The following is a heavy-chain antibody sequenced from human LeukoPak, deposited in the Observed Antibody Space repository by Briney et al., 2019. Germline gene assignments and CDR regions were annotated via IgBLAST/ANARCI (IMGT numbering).Heavy chain of an antibody. V-gene: IGHV1-69*13. CDR3: AREVNGGNPTLYYMDV. J-gene: IGHJ6*03. CDR1: GGTFSSYA. CDR2: IIPIFDTA. D-gene: IGHD4-23*01. Sequence: SVKVSCKASGGTFSSYAISWVRQAPGQGLEWMGGIIPIFDTANYAQKFQGRVTITADESTGTAYMELSSLRSEDTAVYYCAREVNGGNPTLYYMDVWGKGTTVTVSS.